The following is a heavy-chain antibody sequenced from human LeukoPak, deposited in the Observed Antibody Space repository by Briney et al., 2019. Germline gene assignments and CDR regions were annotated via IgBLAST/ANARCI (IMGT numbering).Heavy chain of an antibody. CDR2: IYHSGST. D-gene: IGHD1-26*01. V-gene: IGHV4-38-2*02. J-gene: IGHJ6*03. Sequence: SETLSLTCTVSGYSISSGYYWGWIRQPPGKGLEWIGSIYHSGSTYYNPSLKSRVTISVDTSKNQFSLKLSSVTAADTAIYYCARTGSYSFYYMDVWGKGTTVTISS. CDR1: GYSISSGYY. CDR3: ARTGSYSFYYMDV.